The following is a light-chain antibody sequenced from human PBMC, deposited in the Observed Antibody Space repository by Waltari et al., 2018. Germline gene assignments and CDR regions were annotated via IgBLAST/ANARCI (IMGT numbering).Light chain of an antibody. J-gene: IGLJ3*02. CDR1: SGSVSSTSY. V-gene: IGLV8-61*01. CDR3: SMYMGSGIWL. Sequence: QTVLTQEPSLSVSPGGTVTLTCALSSGSVSSTSYATWYQQTPGQALRTLVHKGNGRSSGVPDRFSGSILGNKAALTITGAQADDESHYYGSMYMGSGIWLFGGGTKLTVL. CDR2: KGN.